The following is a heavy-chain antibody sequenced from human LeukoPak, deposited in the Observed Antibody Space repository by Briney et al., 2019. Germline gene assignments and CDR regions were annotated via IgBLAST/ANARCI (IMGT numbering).Heavy chain of an antibody. Sequence: SETLSLTCTFSGGSISSYYWSWIRQPAGKGLEWIGRIYTSGSTNYNPPLKSRVTMSVDTSKNQFSLKLSSVTAADAAVYYCARERSQYSSSSLNFDYWGQGTLVTVSS. CDR1: GGSISSYY. CDR2: IYTSGST. J-gene: IGHJ4*02. CDR3: ARERSQYSSSSLNFDY. D-gene: IGHD6-6*01. V-gene: IGHV4-4*07.